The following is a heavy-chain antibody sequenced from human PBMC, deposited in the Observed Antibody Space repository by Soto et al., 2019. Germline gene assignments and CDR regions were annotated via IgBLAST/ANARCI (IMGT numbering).Heavy chain of an antibody. CDR1: GDSIATGGHY. CDR3: ATRITVFGLLIPPFDP. CDR2: IYYSGAT. V-gene: IGHV4-61*08. J-gene: IGHJ5*02. Sequence: KSSETLSLTCSVSGDSIATGGHYYNWIRHLPGKGLEWIGYIYYSGATHYSPSLRPRATISMDTSKNQFSLRLSSVTAADTAIYYCATRITVFGLLIPPFDPWGQGTQVTVSS. D-gene: IGHD3-3*01.